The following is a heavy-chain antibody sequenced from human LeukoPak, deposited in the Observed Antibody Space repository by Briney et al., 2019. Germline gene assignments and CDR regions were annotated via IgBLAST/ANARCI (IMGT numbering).Heavy chain of an antibody. Sequence: ETLSLTCAVYGGSFSGYYWSWIRQPPGKGLEWVSAISGSGTGTYYADSVKGRFTISRDNSKNTLYMQMNSLRGDDTAVYYCAKRPGYCSSTSCYYYYYMDVWGDGATVTVSS. CDR1: GGSFSGYY. J-gene: IGHJ6*03. CDR2: ISGSGTGT. D-gene: IGHD2-2*01. V-gene: IGHV3-23*01. CDR3: AKRPGYCSSTSCYYYYYMDV.